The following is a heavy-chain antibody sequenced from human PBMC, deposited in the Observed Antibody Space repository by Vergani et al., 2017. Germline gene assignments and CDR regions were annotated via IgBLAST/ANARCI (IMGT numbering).Heavy chain of an antibody. J-gene: IGHJ4*02. CDR3: ATESGGYSYGPIAPGPVVFYFDY. V-gene: IGHV3-30*01. D-gene: IGHD5-18*01. Sequence: QVQLVESGGGVVQPGRSLRLSCAASGFTFSSYAMHWVRQAPGKGLEWVAVISYDGSNKYYADSVKGRFTISRDNSKNTLYLQMNSLRAEDTAVYYCATESGGYSYGPIAPGPVVFYFDYWGQGTLVTVSS. CDR1: GFTFSSYA. CDR2: ISYDGSNK.